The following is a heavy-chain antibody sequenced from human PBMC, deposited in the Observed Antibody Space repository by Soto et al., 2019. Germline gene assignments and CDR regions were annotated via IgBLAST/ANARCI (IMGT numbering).Heavy chain of an antibody. CDR2: IFHTGTT. CDR3: ARDRFRGDLTNYYFDS. J-gene: IGHJ4*02. CDR1: GFSVSTKY. V-gene: IGHV4-4*02. Sequence: VQLVESGGGLVQPGGSLRLSCAASGFSVSTKYMSWVRQAPGKGLEWIGEIFHTGTTNYNPSLKSRVSISIDMSRNQFSLTLTSVTAADTAIYYCARDRFRGDLTNYYFDSWGRGTLVTVS. D-gene: IGHD2-21*02.